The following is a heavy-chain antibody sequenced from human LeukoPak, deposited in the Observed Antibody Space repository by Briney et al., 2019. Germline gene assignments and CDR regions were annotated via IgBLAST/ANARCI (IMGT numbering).Heavy chain of an antibody. CDR1: GGSISSSSYY. V-gene: IGHV4-39*07. J-gene: IGHJ4*02. CDR3: ARDTFIPATEGY. Sequence: PSETLSLTCTVSGGSISSSSYYWGWIRQPPGKGLEWIGSIYYSGSTYYNPSLKSRVTISLDTSKNQFSLKLSSVTAADTAVYYCARDTFIPATEGYWGQGTLVTVSS. CDR2: IYYSGST. D-gene: IGHD2-2*01.